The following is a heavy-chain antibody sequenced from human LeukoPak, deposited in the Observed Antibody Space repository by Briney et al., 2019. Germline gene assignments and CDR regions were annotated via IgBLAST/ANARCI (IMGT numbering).Heavy chain of an antibody. D-gene: IGHD2-8*02. CDR3: ATRRPTGNYFDY. J-gene: IGHJ4*02. Sequence: GGSLRLSCEGSGFTFKNFGMRWIRQAPGKGLEWVSEFSGSGRITDYADSVKGRFAISRDNSKNALYLQMNNLGVEDTAIYYCATRRPTGNYFDYWGQGTLVTVSA. CDR2: FSGSGRIT. CDR1: GFTFKNFG. V-gene: IGHV3-23*01.